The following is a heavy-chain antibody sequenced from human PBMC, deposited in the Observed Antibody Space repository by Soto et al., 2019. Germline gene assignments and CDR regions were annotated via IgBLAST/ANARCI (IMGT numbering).Heavy chain of an antibody. Sequence: QVQLLQSEAEAKKPGASVKVSCEASGYTFTSYPILWVRQAPGQRLEWMGWINTGNGYTQYSQKFQARVTITRDTAARTSYMRLSRLRSEDTAVYYCARDRGGYCSGGRCSEDWYAPWGQGTLVTVSS. CDR2: INTGNGYT. CDR3: ARDRGGYCSGGRCSEDWYAP. V-gene: IGHV1-3*04. D-gene: IGHD2-15*01. J-gene: IGHJ5*02. CDR1: GYTFTSYP.